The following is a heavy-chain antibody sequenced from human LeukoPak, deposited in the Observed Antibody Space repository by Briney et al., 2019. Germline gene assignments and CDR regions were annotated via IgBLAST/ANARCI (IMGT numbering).Heavy chain of an antibody. J-gene: IGHJ4*02. CDR1: GYTFTSYA. D-gene: IGHD6-13*01. Sequence: ASVKVSCKASGYTFTSYATHWVRQAPGQRLEWMGWINAGNGNTKYSQKFQGRVTITRDTSASTAYMELSSLRSEDTAVYYCARSHMVVDSSSWYDSRYYFDYWGQGTLVTVSS. CDR2: INAGNGNT. CDR3: ARSHMVVDSSSWYDSRYYFDY. V-gene: IGHV1-3*01.